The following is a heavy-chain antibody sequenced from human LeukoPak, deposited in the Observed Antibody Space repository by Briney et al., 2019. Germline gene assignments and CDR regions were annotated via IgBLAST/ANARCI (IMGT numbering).Heavy chain of an antibody. CDR2: INPNSGDT. D-gene: IGHD3-10*01. CDR1: GYSFTDYY. J-gene: IGHJ3*02. Sequence: ASVKVSCKASGYSFTDYYMNWVRQAPGQGLEWIGWINPNSGDTQYAQNFQGRVTVTRDTSISTAYMELSRLKSDDTAVYYCARGTTHLWFGEGGNALDIWGQGTMVTVSS. V-gene: IGHV1-2*02. CDR3: ARGTTHLWFGEGGNALDI.